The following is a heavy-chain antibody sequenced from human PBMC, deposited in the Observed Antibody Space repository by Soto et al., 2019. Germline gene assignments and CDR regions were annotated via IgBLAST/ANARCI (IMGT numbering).Heavy chain of an antibody. CDR3: ARVLTTVTTYFDY. D-gene: IGHD4-17*01. V-gene: IGHV1-18*01. J-gene: IGHJ4*02. CDR1: GYTFTNYY. CDR2: ISPNNGNT. Sequence: VASVKVSCKASGYTFTNYYMHWVRQAPGQGLEWMGWISPNNGNTKYAQKLQGRVTITTDESTSTAYMELSSLRSEDTAVYYCARVLTTVTTYFDYWGQGTLVTVSS.